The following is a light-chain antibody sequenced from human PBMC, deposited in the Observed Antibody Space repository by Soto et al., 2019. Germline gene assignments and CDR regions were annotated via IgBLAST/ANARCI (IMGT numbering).Light chain of an antibody. V-gene: IGLV2-11*01. CDR1: SSDVGGSNS. Sequence: QSALTQPRSVSGSPGQSVTISCTGTSSDVGGSNSVSWYQQYPGKAPKLIIYDVVQRPSGVPDRFSGFKFGNTASLTISGLQAEDEAHYYCTSYTSNTIVVFGGGTKLTVL. J-gene: IGLJ2*01. CDR3: TSYTSNTIVV. CDR2: DVV.